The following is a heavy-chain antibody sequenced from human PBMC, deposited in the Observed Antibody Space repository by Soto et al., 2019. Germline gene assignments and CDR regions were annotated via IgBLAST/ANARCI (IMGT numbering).Heavy chain of an antibody. J-gene: IGHJ4*02. CDR1: GFTISRNY. V-gene: IGHV3-53*04. D-gene: IGHD3-10*01. CDR3: TREPFGDQVLAAGSH. Sequence: EVQLVESGGGLVQPGGSLRLSCAASGFTISRNYMSWVRQAPGKGLECVSVIYGSDNTYYADSVKGRFTISRHNSKNTLYLQMNSLRPEDTAVYYCTREPFGDQVLAAGSHWGQGTLVTVSS. CDR2: IYGSDNT.